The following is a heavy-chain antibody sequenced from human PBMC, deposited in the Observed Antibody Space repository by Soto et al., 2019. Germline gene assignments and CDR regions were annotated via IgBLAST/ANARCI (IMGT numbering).Heavy chain of an antibody. CDR2: INPSGGHT. CDR1: GNTFTNYY. V-gene: IGHV1-46*01. CDR3: ARGGHVVVVTAAFDY. J-gene: IGHJ4*02. D-gene: IGHD2-21*02. Sequence: QVQLMQSGAEVKKPGASVKVSCKASGNTFTNYYIHWVRQAPGQGLEWMGTINPSGGHTTYAQKFLGRVTXTXXXSXCTLYMELTSLRSEDTAVYYCARGGHVVVVTAAFDYWGQGTLVTVSS.